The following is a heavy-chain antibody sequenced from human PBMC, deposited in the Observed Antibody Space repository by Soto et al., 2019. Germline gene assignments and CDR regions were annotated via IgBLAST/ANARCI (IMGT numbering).Heavy chain of an antibody. V-gene: IGHV3-64*01. CDR3: ARDGERNISMVRGVIDYYYYYYMDV. Sequence: GGSLRLSCAASGFTFSSYAMHWVRQAPGKGLEYVSAISSNGGSTYYANSVKGRFTISRDNSKNTLYLQMGSLRAEDMAVYYCARDGERNISMVRGVIDYYYYYYMDVWGKGTTVTVSS. CDR2: ISSNGGST. J-gene: IGHJ6*03. D-gene: IGHD3-10*01. CDR1: GFTFSSYA.